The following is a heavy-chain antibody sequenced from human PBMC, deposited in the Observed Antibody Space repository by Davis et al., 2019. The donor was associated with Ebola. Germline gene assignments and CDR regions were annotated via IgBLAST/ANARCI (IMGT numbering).Heavy chain of an antibody. Sequence: AASVKVSCKASGCTFSSYGISWVRQAPGQGLEWMGIINPSGGSTSYAQKFQGRVTMTRATSTSTVYMELSSLRSEDTAVYYCARDPSYRYDYGGNSVRSDYFDYWGQGTLVTVSS. J-gene: IGHJ4*02. CDR2: INPSGGST. D-gene: IGHD4-23*01. V-gene: IGHV1-46*01. CDR1: GCTFSSYG. CDR3: ARDPSYRYDYGGNSVRSDYFDY.